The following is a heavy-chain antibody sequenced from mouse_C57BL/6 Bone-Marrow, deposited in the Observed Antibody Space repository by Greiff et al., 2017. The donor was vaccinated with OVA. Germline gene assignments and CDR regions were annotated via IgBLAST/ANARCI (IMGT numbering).Heavy chain of an antibody. CDR1: GISITTGNYR. CDR3: ARDGGYYYAMDY. CDR2: IYYSGTI. V-gene: IGHV3-5*01. Sequence: VQLQQSGPGLVKPSQTVFLTCTVTGISITTGNYRWSWIRQFPGNKLEWIGYIYYSGTITYNPSLTSRTTITRDTPKNQFFLEMNSLTAEDTATYYGARDGGYYYAMDYWGQGTSVTVSS. J-gene: IGHJ4*01.